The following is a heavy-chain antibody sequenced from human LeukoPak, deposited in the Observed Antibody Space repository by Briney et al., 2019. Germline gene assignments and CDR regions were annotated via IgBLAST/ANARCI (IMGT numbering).Heavy chain of an antibody. CDR3: ARDFFWSGYYVDY. D-gene: IGHD3-3*01. V-gene: IGHV3-7*01. CDR1: GFTSSSYW. CDR2: INQDGGEK. J-gene: IGHJ4*02. Sequence: PGGSLRLSCAASGFTSSSYWMSWVRQAPGKGLEWVANINQDGGEKYCVDSVKGRFTISRDNAKNSLYLQMNSLRAEDTAVYYCARDFFWSGYYVDYWGQGTLVTVSS.